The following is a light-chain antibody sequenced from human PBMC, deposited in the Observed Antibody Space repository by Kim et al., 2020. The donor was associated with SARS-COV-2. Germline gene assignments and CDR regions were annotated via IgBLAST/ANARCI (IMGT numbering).Light chain of an antibody. CDR3: QSYDSRLNGYV. CDR2: DNT. V-gene: IGLV1-40*01. Sequence: QSVLTQPPSVSGAPGQRVTISCAGSSSNIGAGFDVHWYQQLPGTAPKLLIYDNTNRPSGVPDRFSGSKSGTSASLAITGLQAEDEADYYCQSYDSRLNGYVFGSGTKVTVL. CDR1: SSNIGAGFD. J-gene: IGLJ1*01.